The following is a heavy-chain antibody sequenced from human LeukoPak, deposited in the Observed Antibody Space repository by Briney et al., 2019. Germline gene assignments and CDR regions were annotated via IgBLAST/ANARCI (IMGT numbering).Heavy chain of an antibody. D-gene: IGHD6-6*01. CDR2: VSYSGRP. J-gene: IGHJ4*02. CDR1: GGSVGSSPYY. CDR3: ARVGSSSGDDY. V-gene: IGHV4-39*07. Sequence: SETLSLTCTVSGGSVGSSPYYWAWVRQPPGRELDWIGSVSYSGRPSYTPSLESRVTISVDTSKNQFFLKFNSVTAADTAVYYCARVGSSSGDDYWGQGTLVTVSS.